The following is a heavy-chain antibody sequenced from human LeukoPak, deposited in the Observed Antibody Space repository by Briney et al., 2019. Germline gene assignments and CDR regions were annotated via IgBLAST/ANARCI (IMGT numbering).Heavy chain of an antibody. CDR3: ARDGYSTVTTEVPFDY. D-gene: IGHD4-17*01. CDR2: INPNSGGT. CDR1: GYTFTGYY. J-gene: IGHJ4*02. Sequence: ASVKVSCKASGYTFTGYYMHWVRQAPGQGLEWMGWINPNSGGTNYAQKFQGRVTMTRDTSISTAYMVLSRLRSDDTAVYYCARDGYSTVTTEVPFDYWGQGTLVTVSS. V-gene: IGHV1-2*02.